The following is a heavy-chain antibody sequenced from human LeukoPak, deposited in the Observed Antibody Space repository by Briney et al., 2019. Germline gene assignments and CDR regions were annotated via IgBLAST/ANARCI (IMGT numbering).Heavy chain of an antibody. J-gene: IGHJ3*01. V-gene: IGHV4-59*08. CDR3: ARQPANTAAFDV. D-gene: IGHD5-18*01. CDR1: GGSINAFY. Sequence: TPSETLSVTCSVSGGSINAFYWSWIRQPPGKGLEWIAYVRDNGENNYNPSLKSRVAISLDTANNQISLRLNFVTAADTAIYYCARQPANTAAFDVWGQGTMVTVSS. CDR2: VRDNGEN.